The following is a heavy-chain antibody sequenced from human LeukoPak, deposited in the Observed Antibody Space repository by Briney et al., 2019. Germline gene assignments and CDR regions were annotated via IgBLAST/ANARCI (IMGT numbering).Heavy chain of an antibody. V-gene: IGHV4-61*02. Sequence: ASETLSLTCTVSGGSISSGSYYWSWIRQPAGKGLEWIGRIYTSGSTNYNPSLKSRVTISVDTSKTQFYLKLSSVTAADTAVYYCARAEPSPDSSHGYWGQGTLVTVSS. CDR2: IYTSGST. CDR3: ARAEPSPDSSHGY. CDR1: GGSISSGSYY. J-gene: IGHJ4*02.